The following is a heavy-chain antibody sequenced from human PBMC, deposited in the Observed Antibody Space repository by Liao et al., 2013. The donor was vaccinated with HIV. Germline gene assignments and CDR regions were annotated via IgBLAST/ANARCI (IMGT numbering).Heavy chain of an antibody. D-gene: IGHD5-24*01. V-gene: IGHV4-59*01. CDR1: GGSITGYY. CDR2: SITLGPP. CDR3: ARRGGARDKLSYFFYYMDV. Sequence: QVQLQESGPGLVRPSETLSLTCSVSGGSITGYYWTWIRRPPGRDWSGLGLSITLGPPTTAPPSRVESPISVDTSKNQFSLKLNSVTAADTAEYYCARRGGARDKLSYFFYYMDVWGKGTTVTVSS. J-gene: IGHJ6*03.